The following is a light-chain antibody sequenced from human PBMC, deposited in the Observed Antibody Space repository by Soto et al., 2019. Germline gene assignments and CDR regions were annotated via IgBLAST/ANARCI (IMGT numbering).Light chain of an antibody. J-gene: IGLJ3*02. CDR3: QSYDSSPTDRV. Sequence: QSVLTQPPSVSGAPGQRVTISCTGSSSNIGSGYDVHWYQQLPRTAPKLLIYGNTNRPSGVPHRFSGSKSGASASLAITGLHAEAEADYSCQSYDSSPTDRVFGGGSNLTVL. CDR2: GNT. V-gene: IGLV1-40*01. CDR1: SSNIGSGYD.